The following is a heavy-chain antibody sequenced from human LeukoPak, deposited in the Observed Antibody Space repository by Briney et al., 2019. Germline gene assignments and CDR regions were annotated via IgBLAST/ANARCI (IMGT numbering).Heavy chain of an antibody. Sequence: GGSLRLSCAASGFTFSSYDMHWVRQAPGKGLEWVEFIRYDGSNKYYADSVKGRFTISRDNSKNTLYLQMNSLRAEDTAVYNCAKDSSGYYYDDYYFDYWGQGTLVTVSS. D-gene: IGHD3-22*01. CDR1: GFTFSSYD. J-gene: IGHJ4*02. CDR2: IRYDGSNK. V-gene: IGHV3-30*02. CDR3: AKDSSGYYYDDYYFDY.